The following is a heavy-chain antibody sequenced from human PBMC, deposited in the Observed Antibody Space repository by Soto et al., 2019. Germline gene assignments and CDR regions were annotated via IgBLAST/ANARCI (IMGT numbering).Heavy chain of an antibody. J-gene: IGHJ4*01. CDR3: AKDFSSRPPYFFDY. CDR1: GLTFSRYG. CDR2: ISFDGNNE. Sequence: GGSLRLSCAASGLTFSRYGMHWVRQAPGKGLEWVAVISFDGNNEYYADSVKGRFTISRDNSKNTIYLQMNSLRTEDTAVYYCAKDFSSRPPYFFDYWGHGTLVTVSS. V-gene: IGHV3-30*18. D-gene: IGHD3-10*01.